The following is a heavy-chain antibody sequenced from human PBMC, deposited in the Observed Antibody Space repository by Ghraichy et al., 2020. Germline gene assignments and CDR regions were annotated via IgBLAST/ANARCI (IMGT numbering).Heavy chain of an antibody. Sequence: GGSLRLSCAASGISVSSNYMTWVRQAPGKGLEWVSVIYSGGNTYYADSVKGRFTISRDNSRNTLYLQMNSLRGEDTAVYYCARSPTVSSWYFDLWGRGTLVTVSS. CDR1: GISVSSNY. J-gene: IGHJ2*01. V-gene: IGHV3-53*01. D-gene: IGHD4-11*01. CDR3: ARSPTVSSWYFDL. CDR2: IYSGGNT.